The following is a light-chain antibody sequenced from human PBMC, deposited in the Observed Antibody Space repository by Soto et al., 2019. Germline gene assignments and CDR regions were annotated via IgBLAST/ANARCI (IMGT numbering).Light chain of an antibody. J-gene: IGKJ5*01. V-gene: IGKV1-5*03. Sequence: DIPMTQSPSPLAGFVGDGVNITCRGSQTISSWLAWYQQKPGKAPKLLIYKASTLKSGVPSRFSGSGSGTEFTLTISSLEPEDFAVYYCQQRSNWPPTTFGQGTRLEIK. CDR3: QQRSNWPPTT. CDR1: QTISSW. CDR2: KAS.